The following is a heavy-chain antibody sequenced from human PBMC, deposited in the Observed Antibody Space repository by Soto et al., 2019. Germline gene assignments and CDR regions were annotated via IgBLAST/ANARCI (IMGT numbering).Heavy chain of an antibody. Sequence: EVQLLESGGDLVQPGGSLRLSCAASGFTFSSYAMNWVRQAPGKGLEWVSAISGSGGITYYADSVKGRFTISRDNSKNALHLNMNSVRAEDAALYYCAKSRCSSATCSLPVLYGGQGTLVTVSS. CDR3: AKSRCSSATCSLPVLY. D-gene: IGHD2-2*01. J-gene: IGHJ4*02. V-gene: IGHV3-23*01. CDR1: GFTFSSYA. CDR2: ISGSGGIT.